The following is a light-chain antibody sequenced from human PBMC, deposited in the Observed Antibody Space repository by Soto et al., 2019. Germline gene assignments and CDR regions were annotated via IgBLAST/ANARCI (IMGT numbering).Light chain of an antibody. CDR1: QSVSSSY. Sequence: EIVLTQSPGTLSLSPGERATLSCRASQSVSSSYLAWYQQKPGQAPRLLIYGASSRATGIPDRFSGSGSGTDFTLTISRLEPEDFAVYYCQQRSNRPTTFGQGTRLEIK. CDR2: GAS. V-gene: IGKV3D-20*02. CDR3: QQRSNRPTT. J-gene: IGKJ5*01.